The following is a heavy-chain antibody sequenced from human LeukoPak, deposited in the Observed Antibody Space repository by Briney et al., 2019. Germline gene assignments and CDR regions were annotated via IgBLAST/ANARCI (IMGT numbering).Heavy chain of an antibody. Sequence: SETLSLTCIVSGGSISSSIYYWAWVRQPPGKGLEWIGTVFYNGATQYSPSLRSRVTISIDTSKNQFSLKLSSVTAADSALYYCAKLESPYYYAMDVWGQGTTVTVSS. V-gene: IGHV4-39*07. CDR3: AKLESPYYYAMDV. D-gene: IGHD3-3*01. J-gene: IGHJ6*02. CDR1: GGSISSSIYY. CDR2: VFYNGAT.